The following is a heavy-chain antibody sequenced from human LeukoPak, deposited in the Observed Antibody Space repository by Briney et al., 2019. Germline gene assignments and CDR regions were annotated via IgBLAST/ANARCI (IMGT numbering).Heavy chain of an antibody. D-gene: IGHD5-24*01. Sequence: GGSLRLSCAASGFTFSNYTFHWVRQAPGKGLEWVAVISYDGSNKYYADSVKGRFTISRDNSKNTLYLQMNSLRAEDTAMYYCARPGEGDGYNTYFDYWGQGTLVTVSS. CDR3: ARPGEGDGYNTYFDY. CDR1: GFTFSNYT. CDR2: ISYDGSNK. V-gene: IGHV3-30*04. J-gene: IGHJ4*02.